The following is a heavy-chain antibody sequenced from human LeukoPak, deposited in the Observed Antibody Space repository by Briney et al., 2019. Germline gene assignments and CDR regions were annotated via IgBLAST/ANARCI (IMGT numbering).Heavy chain of an antibody. CDR3: ARARGDIVLMVYADNWFDP. V-gene: IGHV4-59*01. D-gene: IGHD2-8*01. CDR2: IYYSGST. J-gene: IGHJ5*02. CDR1: GGSISPYY. Sequence: SETLSLTCTVSGGSISPYYWSWLRQPPGKGLEWIGYIYYSGSTNYNPSLKSRVTISVDTSKNQFSLKLSSVTAADTAVYYCARARGDIVLMVYADNWFDPWGQGTLVTVSS.